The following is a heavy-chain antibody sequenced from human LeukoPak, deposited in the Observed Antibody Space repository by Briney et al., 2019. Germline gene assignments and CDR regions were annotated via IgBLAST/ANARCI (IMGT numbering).Heavy chain of an antibody. V-gene: IGHV3-53*01. CDR1: GFAVRSNY. CDR2: IYSGSNI. CDR3: ARNLGATGAHDAFDI. D-gene: IGHD1-26*01. J-gene: IGHJ3*02. Sequence: PGGSLRLSCAASGFAVRSNYMSWARQAPGKGLEWVSVIYSGSNIHYTESVKGRFTISRDNSRNTLYLQMNSLRVEDTAVYYCARNLGATGAHDAFDIWGQGRIVTVSS.